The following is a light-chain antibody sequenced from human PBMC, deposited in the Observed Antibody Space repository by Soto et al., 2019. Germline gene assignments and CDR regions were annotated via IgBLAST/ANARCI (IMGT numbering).Light chain of an antibody. CDR1: STDFVGYNR. J-gene: IGLJ2*01. CDR2: EVS. V-gene: IGLV2-18*02. Sequence: QSALTQPPSVSGSPGQSVTISCTGTSTDFVGYNRVSWYQQPPGTAPKLMIYEVSKRPSGVPDRFSGSKSGNTASLTISGLQAADEADYYCCSSVRNLSFHVLFGGGTKVTVL. CDR3: CSSVRNLSFHVL.